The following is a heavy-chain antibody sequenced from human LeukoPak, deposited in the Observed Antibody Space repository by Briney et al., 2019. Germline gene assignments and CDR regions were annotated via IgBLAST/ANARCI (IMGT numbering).Heavy chain of an antibody. CDR1: GGSISSYY. CDR3: AGAGGAFVGDYVSFDYYYYMDV. Sequence: PSETLSLTCTVSGGSISSYYWSWIRQPPGKGLEWIGYIYYSGSTNYNPSLKSRVTISVDTSKNQFSLKLSSVTAADTAVYYCAGAGGAFVGDYVSFDYYYYMDVWGKGTTVTVSS. J-gene: IGHJ6*03. D-gene: IGHD4-17*01. CDR2: IYYSGST. V-gene: IGHV4-59*01.